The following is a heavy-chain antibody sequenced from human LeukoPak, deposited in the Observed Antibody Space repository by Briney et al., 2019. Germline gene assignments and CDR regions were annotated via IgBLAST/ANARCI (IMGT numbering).Heavy chain of an antibody. CDR3: ARDLWFGEVRVYYMDV. CDR2: IYTSGST. J-gene: IGHJ6*03. CDR1: GGSISSGNYY. Sequence: SQTLSLTCTVSGGSISSGNYYWSWIRQPAAKGLEWIVHIYTSGSTNYNPSLKSRVTISVDTSKNQFSLKLSSLTAADTAVYYCARDLWFGEVRVYYMDVWGKGTTVTVSS. V-gene: IGHV4-61*09. D-gene: IGHD3-10*01.